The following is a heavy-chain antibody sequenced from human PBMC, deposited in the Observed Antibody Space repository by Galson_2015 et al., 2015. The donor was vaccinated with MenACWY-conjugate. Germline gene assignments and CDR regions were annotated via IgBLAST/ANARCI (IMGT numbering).Heavy chain of an antibody. Sequence: SVKVSCKASGYTFTAYAINWVRQAPGQGLEWLGWINTNTGNPTYAQGFTGRFVFSLDTSVSTAYLQISSLKAEDTAIYYCVRDPKLSSSWYLSDPWGQGTLVTGSS. CDR2: INTNTGNP. CDR3: VRDPKLSSSWYLSDP. CDR1: GYTFTAYA. V-gene: IGHV7-4-1*02. J-gene: IGHJ5*02. D-gene: IGHD6-13*01.